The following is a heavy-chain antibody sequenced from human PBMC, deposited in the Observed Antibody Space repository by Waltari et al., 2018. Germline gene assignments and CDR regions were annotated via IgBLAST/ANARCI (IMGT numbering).Heavy chain of an antibody. Sequence: EVQLVESGGGLIQPGGSLTLSCAASGFRVRHTYMAWVRQAPGKGMECVSVIKDGDGTHYKDSVKCRFTISRDNSKNTPNLQMNSLGVDDTAVYYCGLQIAPVPRAYFDYGGQGTLVTVSS. CDR1: GFRVRHTY. D-gene: IGHD6-13*01. J-gene: IGHJ4*02. V-gene: IGHV3-53*01. CDR2: IKDGDGT. CDR3: GLQIAPVPRAYFDY.